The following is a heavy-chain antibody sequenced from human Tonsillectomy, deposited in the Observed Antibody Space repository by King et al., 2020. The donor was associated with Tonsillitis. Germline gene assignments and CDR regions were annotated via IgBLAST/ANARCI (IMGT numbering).Heavy chain of an antibody. CDR3: AKDRGDVDPGSYGMDV. CDR2: ISYDGSNK. D-gene: IGHD5-18*01. CDR1: GFTFSSFG. V-gene: IGHV3-30*18. J-gene: IGHJ6*02. Sequence: VQLVESGGGVVQPGRSLRLSCAASGFTFSSFGMHWVRQAPGKGLEWVAVISYDGSNKYYADSVKGRFTISRDNSKNTLYLQMNSVRDEDTAVYHCAKDRGDVDPGSYGMDVWGQGTTVTVSS.